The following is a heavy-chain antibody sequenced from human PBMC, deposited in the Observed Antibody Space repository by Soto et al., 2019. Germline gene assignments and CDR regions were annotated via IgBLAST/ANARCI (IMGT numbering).Heavy chain of an antibody. V-gene: IGHV4-34*01. CDR3: ARGPDIVVVPAAIRSGGFDP. J-gene: IGHJ5*02. CDR2: INHSGST. Sequence: SETLSLTCAIYGGSFSGYYWSWIRQPPGKGLEWIGEINHSGSTNYNPSLKSRVTISVDTSKNQFSLKLSSVTAADTAVYYCARGPDIVVVPAAIRSGGFDPWGQGTLVT. D-gene: IGHD2-2*02. CDR1: GGSFSGYY.